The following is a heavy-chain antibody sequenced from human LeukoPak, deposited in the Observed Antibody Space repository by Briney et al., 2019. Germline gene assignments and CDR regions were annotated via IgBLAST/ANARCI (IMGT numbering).Heavy chain of an antibody. Sequence: GGSLRLSCAASGSTFSSYWMHWVRQAPGQGLEWVANIKQDESEKYYVDSVKGRFTLSRDNAKNSLYLQMNSLRAEDTAVYYCVRAMDVWGQGTTVTVSS. J-gene: IGHJ6*02. V-gene: IGHV3-7*03. CDR2: IKQDESEK. CDR3: VRAMDV. CDR1: GSTFSSYW.